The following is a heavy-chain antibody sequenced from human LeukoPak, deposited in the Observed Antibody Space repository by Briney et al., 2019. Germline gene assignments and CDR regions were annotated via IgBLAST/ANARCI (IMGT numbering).Heavy chain of an antibody. D-gene: IGHD6-13*01. Sequence: ASVKVSCKASGYTFTSYGISWVRQAPGQGLEWMGWTSAYNGNTNYAQKLQGRVTMTTDTSTSTAYMELRSLRSDDTAVYYCARDGYSSSWSHYYYYYGMDVWGQGTTVTVSS. CDR3: ARDGYSSSWSHYYYYYGMDV. J-gene: IGHJ6*02. CDR1: GYTFTSYG. V-gene: IGHV1-18*01. CDR2: TSAYNGNT.